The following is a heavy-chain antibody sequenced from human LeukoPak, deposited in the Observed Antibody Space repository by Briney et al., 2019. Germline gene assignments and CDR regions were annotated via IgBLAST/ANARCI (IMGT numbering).Heavy chain of an antibody. CDR1: GGAISSFY. CDR3: AREFIY. V-gene: IGHV4-4*07. CDR2: IYTSGST. Sequence: PSETLSLTCTVSGGAISSFYWSWIRQPAGRGLEWIGRIYTSGSTDYNPSLKSRVTMSLDTSKNQFSLKLSSVTAADTAVYYCAREFIYWGQGTLVTVPS. J-gene: IGHJ4*02.